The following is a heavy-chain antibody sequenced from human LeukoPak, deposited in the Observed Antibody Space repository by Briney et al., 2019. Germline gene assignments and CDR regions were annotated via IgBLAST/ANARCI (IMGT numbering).Heavy chain of an antibody. D-gene: IGHD5-12*01. CDR2: IYYSGST. CDR1: GGSISSYY. Sequence: ASETLSLTSTVSGGSISSYYWSWIRQPPGKGLEWLGYIYYSGSTNYNPSLKSRVTIPVDTSKNQFSLKLSSVTAADTAVYYCARGDSGYDTYYFDYWGQGTLVTVSS. J-gene: IGHJ4*02. CDR3: ARGDSGYDTYYFDY. V-gene: IGHV4-59*01.